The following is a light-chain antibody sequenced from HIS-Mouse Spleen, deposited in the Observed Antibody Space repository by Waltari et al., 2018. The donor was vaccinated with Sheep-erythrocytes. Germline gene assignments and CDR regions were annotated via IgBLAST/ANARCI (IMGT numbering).Light chain of an antibody. CDR2: AAS. V-gene: IGKV1-39*01. CDR3: QQSYSTPYT. Sequence: GDRVTITCRASQSISSYLNWYQQKPGKAPKLLIYAASSLQSGVPSRFSGSGSGTDFTLTISSLQPEDFATYYCQQSYSTPYTFGQGTKLEIK. CDR1: QSISSY. J-gene: IGKJ2*01.